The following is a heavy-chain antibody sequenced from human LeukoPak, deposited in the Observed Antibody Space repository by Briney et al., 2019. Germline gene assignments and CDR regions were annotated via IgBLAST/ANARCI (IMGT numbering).Heavy chain of an antibody. CDR2: ICSNENP. Sequence: GGSLRLSCAASGFSVSNNYMSWVRQAPGKGLEWVSVICSNENPYYADSVKGSFIISRDNSKNMLYLQLNTLTVEDTAVYYCARESGFGELFPFSFDYWGQGTLVTVSS. J-gene: IGHJ4*02. CDR1: GFSVSNNY. V-gene: IGHV3-66*01. D-gene: IGHD3-10*01. CDR3: ARESGFGELFPFSFDY.